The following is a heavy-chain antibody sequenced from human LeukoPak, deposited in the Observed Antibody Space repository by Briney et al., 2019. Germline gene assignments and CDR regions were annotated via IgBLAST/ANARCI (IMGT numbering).Heavy chain of an antibody. CDR2: IGSSGSTI. CDR1: GFTFSSYE. V-gene: IGHV3-48*03. Sequence: GGSLRLSGAASGFTFSSYEMNWVRQAPGKGLEWVSYIGSSGSTIYYADSVKGRFTISRDNSKNTLYLQMNSLRAEDTAVYYCAKGFVVVVSATQSSWFDPWGQGTLVTVSS. J-gene: IGHJ5*02. D-gene: IGHD2-15*01. CDR3: AKGFVVVVSATQSSWFDP.